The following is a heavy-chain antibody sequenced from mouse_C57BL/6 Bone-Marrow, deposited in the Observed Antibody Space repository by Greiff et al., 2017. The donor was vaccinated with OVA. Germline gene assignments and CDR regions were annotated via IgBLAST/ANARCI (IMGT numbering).Heavy chain of an antibody. CDR2: IDPENGDT. J-gene: IGHJ4*01. Sequence: EVQLQQSGAELVRPGASVKLSCTASGFNIKDDYMHWVKQRPEQGLEWIGWIDPENGDTEYASKFQGKATITADTSSNTAYLQLSSLTSEDTAVYYCTTRLKDYWGQGTSVTVSS. V-gene: IGHV14-4*01. D-gene: IGHD3-2*02. CDR3: TTRLKDY. CDR1: GFNIKDDY.